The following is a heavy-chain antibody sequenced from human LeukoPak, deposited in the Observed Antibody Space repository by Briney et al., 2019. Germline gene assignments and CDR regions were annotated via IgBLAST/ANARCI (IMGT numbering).Heavy chain of an antibody. CDR2: ISYDGSNK. V-gene: IGHV3-30-3*01. Sequence: GGSLRLSWAAAGFTFSSYAMHWVRQAPGKGLEWVSLISYDGSNKYYADSGKGRFTISKDNSKNTTYLQMTSLRAADTAVYYCARVGDSGAVANGMAVWGQGTTVTVS. D-gene: IGHD6-19*01. CDR3: ARVGDSGAVANGMAV. CDR1: GFTFSSYA. J-gene: IGHJ6*02.